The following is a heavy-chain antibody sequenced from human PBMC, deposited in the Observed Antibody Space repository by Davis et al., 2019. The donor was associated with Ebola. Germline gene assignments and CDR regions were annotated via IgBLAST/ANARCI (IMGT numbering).Heavy chain of an antibody. CDR3: ATYSGSLGTFDP. CDR1: GGSVSNYY. Sequence: SETLSLTCTVSGGSVSNYYWSWIRQPPGKGLEWIGYIYYRGSTNYNPSLKSRVTISVDTSKNQFSLKLSSVTTADTAVYYCATYSGSLGTFDPWGHGTLVTVSS. J-gene: IGHJ5*02. D-gene: IGHD1-26*01. CDR2: IYYRGST. V-gene: IGHV4-59*08.